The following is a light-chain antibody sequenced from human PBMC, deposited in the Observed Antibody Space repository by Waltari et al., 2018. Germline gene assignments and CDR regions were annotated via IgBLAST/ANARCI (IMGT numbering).Light chain of an antibody. J-gene: IGLJ3*02. CDR3: QVWDSNSDHLVM. CDR2: DDI. V-gene: IGLV3-21*02. CDR1: NIGTKS. Sequence: SYVVTQPPSVSVAPGQTARITCGGNNIGTKSVHWSQQKPGQAPVLVVYDDIDRPSGISERFSGSNSGNTATLTISRVEAGDEADYYCQVWDSNSDHLVMFGGGTKLTVL.